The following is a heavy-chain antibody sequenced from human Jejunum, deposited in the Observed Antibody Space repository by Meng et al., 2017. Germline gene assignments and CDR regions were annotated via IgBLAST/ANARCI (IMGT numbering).Heavy chain of an antibody. J-gene: IGHJ4*02. CDR1: GYTFTGYY. V-gene: IGHV1-2*02. D-gene: IGHD1-26*01. CDR2: IIPNSGGT. Sequence: ASVKVSCKASGYTFTGYYMHWVRQAPGQGLEWMGWIIPNSGGTNYAQKFQGRVTMTRDTSISTAYMELSRLRSDDTAVYYCARDRGGGSSPGYWGQGTLVTVSS. CDR3: ARDRGGGSSPGY.